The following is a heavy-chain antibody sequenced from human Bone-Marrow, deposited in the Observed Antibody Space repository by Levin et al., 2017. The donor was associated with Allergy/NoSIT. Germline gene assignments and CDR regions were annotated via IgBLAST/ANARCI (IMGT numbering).Heavy chain of an antibody. CDR3: AIQSDFWSGYYAFDI. CDR1: GFSFSNAW. CDR2: VKTTSGGGST. V-gene: IGHV3-15*01. J-gene: IGHJ3*02. D-gene: IGHD3-3*01. Sequence: GESLKISCAASGFSFSNAWMNWVRQAPGKGLEWVGRVKTTSGGGSTDYAAPVKGRFTISRDDSKNMVYLQMDSLKTDDTAVYYCAIQSDFWSGYYAFDIWGQGTVVTASS.